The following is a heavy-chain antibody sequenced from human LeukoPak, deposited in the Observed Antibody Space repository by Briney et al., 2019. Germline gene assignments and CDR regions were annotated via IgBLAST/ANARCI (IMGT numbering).Heavy chain of an antibody. CDR2: IQAGGDEK. CDR3: ARDTPGYGGDDFDY. V-gene: IGHV3-30*02. D-gene: IGHD4-23*01. CDR1: GFTFSTYG. Sequence: PGGSLRLSCAASGFTFSTYGMHWVRQAPGKGLEWMTFIQAGGDEKYYAESVKSRFTVSRDNSKNTLYLQMNSLRAEDTAVYYCARDTPGYGGDDFDYWGQGALVTVSS. J-gene: IGHJ4*02.